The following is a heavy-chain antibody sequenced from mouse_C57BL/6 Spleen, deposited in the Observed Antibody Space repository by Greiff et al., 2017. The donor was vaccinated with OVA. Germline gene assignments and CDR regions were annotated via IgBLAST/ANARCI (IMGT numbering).Heavy chain of an antibody. J-gene: IGHJ2*01. Sequence: QVQLQQSGAELVRPGASVTLSCKASGYTFTDYEMHWVKQTPVHGLEWIGAIDPETGGTAYNQKFKGKAILTADKSSSTAYMELRSLTSEDSAVYYCTRRNDYDDVYFDYWGQGTTLTVSS. D-gene: IGHD2-4*01. CDR2: IDPETGGT. CDR1: GYTFTDYE. V-gene: IGHV1-15*01. CDR3: TRRNDYDDVYFDY.